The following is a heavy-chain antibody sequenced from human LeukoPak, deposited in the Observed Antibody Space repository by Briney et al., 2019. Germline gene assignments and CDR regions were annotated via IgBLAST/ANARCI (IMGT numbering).Heavy chain of an antibody. CDR3: ARGSVTYYGSGSYFW. CDR1: GGSISSGGYS. Sequence: SETLSLTCAVSGGSISSGGYSWSWIRQPPGKGLEWIGYIYYSGSTYYNPSLKSRVTISVDTSKNQFSLKLSSVTAADTAVYYCARGSVTYYGSGSYFWWGQGTLITVST. D-gene: IGHD3-10*01. CDR2: IYYSGST. V-gene: IGHV4-30-4*07. J-gene: IGHJ4*02.